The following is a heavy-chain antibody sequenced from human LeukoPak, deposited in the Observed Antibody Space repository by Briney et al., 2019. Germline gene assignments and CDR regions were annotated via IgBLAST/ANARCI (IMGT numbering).Heavy chain of an antibody. J-gene: IGHJ3*02. D-gene: IGHD3-3*01. CDR1: GYTFTRYD. V-gene: IGHV1-8*03. CDR2: MNPKSGNT. CDR3: ARGPLTYYDFWSGYSKGDAFDI. Sequence: ASVKVSCKASGYTFTRYDINWVRQATGQGLEWMGWMNPKSGNTGHAQKFQGRVTITRDTSISTAYMELSSLRSEDTAVYYCARGPLTYYDFWSGYSKGDAFDIWGQGTMVTVSS.